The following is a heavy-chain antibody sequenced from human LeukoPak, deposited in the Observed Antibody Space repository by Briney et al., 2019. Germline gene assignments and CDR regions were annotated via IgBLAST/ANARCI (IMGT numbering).Heavy chain of an antibody. CDR2: ISSSSSYI. V-gene: IGHV3-21*01. CDR1: GFTFSSYS. J-gene: IGHJ6*02. Sequence: GGSLRLSCAASGFTFSSYSMNWVRQAPGKGLEWVSSISSSSSYIYYADSVKGRFTISRDNAKNSLYLQMNSLRAEDTAVYYCARDTHSTMVRGPHYYYYYGMDVWGQGTTVTVSS. D-gene: IGHD3-10*01. CDR3: ARDTHSTMVRGPHYYYYYGMDV.